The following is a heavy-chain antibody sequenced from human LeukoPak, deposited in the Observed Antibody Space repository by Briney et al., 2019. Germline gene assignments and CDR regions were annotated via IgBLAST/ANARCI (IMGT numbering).Heavy chain of an antibody. CDR2: IRNKAKSYAT. J-gene: IGHJ3*02. D-gene: IGHD3-22*01. CDR3: THYYDSSGYYGAFDI. V-gene: IGHV3-73*01. CDR1: GFTFSDSA. Sequence: TGGSLKLSCAASGFTFSDSAMHWVRQASGKGLEWVGRIRNKAKSYATAYAESVKGRFTISRDDSKNTAYLQMNSLKTEDTAVYYCTHYYDSSGYYGAFDIRGQGTMVAVSS.